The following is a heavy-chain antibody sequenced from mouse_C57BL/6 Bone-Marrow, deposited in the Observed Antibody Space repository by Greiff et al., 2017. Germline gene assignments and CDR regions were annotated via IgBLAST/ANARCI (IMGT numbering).Heavy chain of an antibody. D-gene: IGHD1-1*01. CDR2: IYPRSGNT. Sequence: VQLQQSGAELARPGASVKLSCKASGYTFTSYGISWVKQRTGQGLEWIGEIYPRSGNTYYNEKFKGKATLTADKSSSTAYMELRSLTSEDSAGSFCARWGTTDFSYWGQGTLVTVSA. J-gene: IGHJ3*01. CDR3: ARWGTTDFSY. V-gene: IGHV1-81*01. CDR1: GYTFTSYG.